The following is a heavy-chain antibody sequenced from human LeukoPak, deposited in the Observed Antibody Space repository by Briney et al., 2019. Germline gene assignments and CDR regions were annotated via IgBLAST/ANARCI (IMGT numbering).Heavy chain of an antibody. CDR3: ARQPTDSGNHADAFDI. V-gene: IGHV4-39*01. CDR2: IIYSGSMSYNPS. CDR1: GDSVTRSDYY. D-gene: IGHD6-19*01. Sequence: KASETLSLTCTVSGDSVTRSDYYWGWIRQTPGKALEWVANIIYSGSMSYNPSYYNPSLKSRVTISVDTSNNQISLKVTSVTAADTAVYYCARQPTDSGNHADAFDIWGHGTMVTVSS. J-gene: IGHJ3*02.